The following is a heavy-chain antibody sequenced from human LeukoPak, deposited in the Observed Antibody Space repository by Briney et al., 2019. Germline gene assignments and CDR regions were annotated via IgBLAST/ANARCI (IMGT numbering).Heavy chain of an antibody. D-gene: IGHD3-10*01. J-gene: IGHJ4*02. CDR2: IHYSGST. CDR1: GXSISGFH. CDR3: TRHLDYYGSGSYEY. V-gene: IGHV4-59*08. Sequence: PSETLSLTCTVSGXSISGFHGSWIPQPPGKGQEWIGYIHYSGSTDYNPSLKSRVTISVDTSKNQFSLKLSSVTAADTAVYYCTRHLDYYGSGSYEYWGQGTVVTVSS.